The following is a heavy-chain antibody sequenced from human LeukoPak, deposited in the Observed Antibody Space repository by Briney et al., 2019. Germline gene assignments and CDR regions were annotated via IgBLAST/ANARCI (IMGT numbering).Heavy chain of an antibody. D-gene: IGHD6-13*01. CDR2: ISYSGTT. CDR3: ARGQYSSSWYQGGSDAFDI. J-gene: IGHJ3*02. CDR1: GGSISNYY. V-gene: IGHV4-59*08. Sequence: PSETLSLTCTVSGGSISNYYWSWIRQPPGKGLEWIGYISYSGTTNYNPSLKSRLTISVDTSNNQFSLKLSSVTAADTAVYYCARGQYSSSWYQGGSDAFDIWGQGTMVTVSS.